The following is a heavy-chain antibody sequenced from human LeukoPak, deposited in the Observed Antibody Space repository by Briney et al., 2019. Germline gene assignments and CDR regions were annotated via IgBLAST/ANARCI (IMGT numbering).Heavy chain of an antibody. J-gene: IGHJ4*02. Sequence: SETLSLTCTVSGGSISSYYWSWIRQPPGKGLEWIGYIYYSGSTNYNPSLKSRVTISVDTSKNQFSLKLSSVTAADTAVYYCARSPNYYDSSGYYFVDYWGQGTLVTVPS. D-gene: IGHD3-22*01. CDR1: GGSISSYY. V-gene: IGHV4-59*01. CDR2: IYYSGST. CDR3: ARSPNYYDSSGYYFVDY.